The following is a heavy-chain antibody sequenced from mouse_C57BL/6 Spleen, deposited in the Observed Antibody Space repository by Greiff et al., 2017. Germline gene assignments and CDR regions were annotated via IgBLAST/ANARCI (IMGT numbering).Heavy chain of an antibody. Sequence: EVQLVESGAELVRPGASVKLSCTASGFNIKDDYMHWVKQRPEQGLEWIGWIDPENGDTEYASKFQGKATITADTSSNTAYLQLSSLTSEDTAVYYCTYGSSSDDWGQGTTLTVSS. D-gene: IGHD1-1*01. CDR1: GFNIKDDY. J-gene: IGHJ2*01. CDR3: TYGSSSDD. V-gene: IGHV14-4*01. CDR2: IDPENGDT.